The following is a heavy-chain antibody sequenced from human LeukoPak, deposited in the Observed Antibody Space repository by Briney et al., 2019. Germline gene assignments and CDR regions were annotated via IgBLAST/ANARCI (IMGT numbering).Heavy chain of an antibody. Sequence: GGSLRLSCAASGFTFDDYAMHWVRQAPGKGLEWVSGISWNSGSIGYADSVKGRFTISRDNSKNTLYLQMNSLRADDTAVYYCAKGVLAAYRYHYYYMDVWGKGTTVTISS. V-gene: IGHV3-9*01. J-gene: IGHJ6*03. CDR1: GFTFDDYA. CDR2: ISWNSGSI. CDR3: AKGVLAAYRYHYYYMDV. D-gene: IGHD6-25*01.